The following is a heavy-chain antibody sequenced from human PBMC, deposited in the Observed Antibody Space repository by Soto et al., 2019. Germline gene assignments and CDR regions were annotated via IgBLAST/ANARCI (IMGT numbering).Heavy chain of an antibody. Sequence: KTSETLSLTCTVSGDSISSADYYWSWIRQTPGKGLEWIGHIFYSGTTYYNPSLKSRLTISVDTSKNHFSLRLTSVTAADTAVYYCARDLWVEPELYYYGMDVWGQGTTVTSP. D-gene: IGHD1-26*01. J-gene: IGHJ6*02. CDR2: IFYSGTT. V-gene: IGHV4-30-4*01. CDR1: GDSISSADYY. CDR3: ARDLWVEPELYYYGMDV.